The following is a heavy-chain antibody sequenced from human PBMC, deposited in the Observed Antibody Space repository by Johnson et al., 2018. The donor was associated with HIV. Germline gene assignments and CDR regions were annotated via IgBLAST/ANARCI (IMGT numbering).Heavy chain of an antibody. CDR1: GFAFRTYW. CDR2: IYNDGSRT. Sequence: VQLVESGGGLVQPGGSLRLSCAASGFAFRTYWMVWVRQVPVKRPVWVARIYNDGSRTTYADSVRGRFTISRDNAKYTVDLQMNSLRVEDTAVYYCAKVDCGGDTCAGYDPFDLWGQGTLVTVSS. D-gene: IGHD2-21*01. CDR3: AKVDCGGDTCAGYDPFDL. V-gene: IGHV3-74*03. J-gene: IGHJ3*01.